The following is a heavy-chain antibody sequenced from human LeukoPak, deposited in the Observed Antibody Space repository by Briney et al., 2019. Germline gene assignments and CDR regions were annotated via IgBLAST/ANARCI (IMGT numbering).Heavy chain of an antibody. D-gene: IGHD1-26*01. CDR1: GYTFTSYG. Sequence: ASVKVSCKASGYTFTSYGISWVRQAPGQGLEWMGWISAYNGNTNYAQKLQGRVTMTTDTSTSTAYMELRSLRSDDTAVYYCARDSYSGSYYTNPFDYWGQGTPVTVSS. CDR3: ARDSYSGSYYTNPFDY. J-gene: IGHJ4*02. CDR2: ISAYNGNT. V-gene: IGHV1-18*01.